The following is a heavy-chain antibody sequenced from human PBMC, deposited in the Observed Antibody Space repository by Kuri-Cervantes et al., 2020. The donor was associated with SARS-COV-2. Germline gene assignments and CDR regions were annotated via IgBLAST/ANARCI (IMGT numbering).Heavy chain of an antibody. CDR2: FSTSGTNK. V-gene: IGHV3-48*04. CDR3: ARLTIYSSFSYIDV. CDR1: GFTFSSYA. D-gene: IGHD5-24*01. Sequence: GGSLRLSCAASGFTFSSYAMSWVRQAPGKGLEWVSYFSTSGTNKYYTDSVKGRFTISRDNANNSLYLQMDSLRAEDTAVYYCARLTIYSSFSYIDVWGRGTSVTVSS. J-gene: IGHJ6*03.